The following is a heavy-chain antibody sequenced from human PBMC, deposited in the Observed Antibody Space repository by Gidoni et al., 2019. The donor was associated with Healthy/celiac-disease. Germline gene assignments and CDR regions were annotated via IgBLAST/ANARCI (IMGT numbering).Heavy chain of an antibody. CDR3: AKDRWELLRGWFDP. CDR2: ISWNSGSI. D-gene: IGHD1-26*01. J-gene: IGHJ5*02. CDR1: GFPFDDYA. V-gene: IGHV3-9*01. Sequence: EVQLVESGGGLVQPGRSLRLSCAASGFPFDDYAMHWVRQAPGKGLEWVSGISWNSGSIGYADSVKGRFTISRDNAKNSLYLQMNSLRAEDTALYYCAKDRWELLRGWFDPWGQGTLVTVSS.